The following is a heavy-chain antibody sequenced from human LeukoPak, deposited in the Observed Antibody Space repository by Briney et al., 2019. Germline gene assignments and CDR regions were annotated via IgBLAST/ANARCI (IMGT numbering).Heavy chain of an antibody. CDR3: ARALYYGSGSYAAYYFDY. Sequence: GGSLRLSCEASGFTFSGSDIHWVRQASGKGLEWVGRITTKASNYATAYGASVKGRFTIYRDDSENTAYLQMNSLRAEDTAVYYCARALYYGSGSYAAYYFDYWGQGTLVTVSS. D-gene: IGHD3-10*01. J-gene: IGHJ4*02. CDR2: ITTKASNYAT. V-gene: IGHV3-73*01. CDR1: GFTFSGSD.